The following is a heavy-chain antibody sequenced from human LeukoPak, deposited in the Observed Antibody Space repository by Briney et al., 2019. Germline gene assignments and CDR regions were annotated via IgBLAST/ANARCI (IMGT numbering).Heavy chain of an antibody. CDR1: GGSFSGYY. CDR3: ARAYRRPPLYYFDY. CDR2: INHSGST. J-gene: IGHJ4*02. V-gene: IGHV4-34*01. Sequence: SETLSLTCAVYGGSFSGYYWSWIRQPPGKGLEWIGEINHSGSTNYHPSLKSRVTISVDTSKNQFSLKLSSVTAADTAVYYCARAYRRPPLYYFDYWGQGTLVTVSS. D-gene: IGHD1-14*01.